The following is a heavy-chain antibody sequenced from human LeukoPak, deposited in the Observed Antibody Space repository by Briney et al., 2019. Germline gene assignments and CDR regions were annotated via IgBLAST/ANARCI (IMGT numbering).Heavy chain of an antibody. D-gene: IGHD6-6*01. V-gene: IGHV3-21*01. CDR1: VFTFSSNS. CDR2: IDSSGRDT. CDR3: ARELAARQDLDY. Sequence: PGGSLRLSCAASVFTFSSNSMNWVRQPPGKGLEWVSSIDSSGRDTYYAGSVKGRFTISRDNAKNSLYLQMNSLRAEDTAVYYCARELAARQDLDYWGQGTLVTVSS. J-gene: IGHJ4*02.